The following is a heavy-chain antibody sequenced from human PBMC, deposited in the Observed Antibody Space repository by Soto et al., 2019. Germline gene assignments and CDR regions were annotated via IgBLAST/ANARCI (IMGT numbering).Heavy chain of an antibody. J-gene: IGHJ4*02. CDR1: GFTFNNYA. CDR3: TSRYYFDY. V-gene: IGHV3-23*01. CDR2: ISASGGAT. Sequence: EVQLLESGGGLVQPGGSLRLSCAASGFTFNNYAMSWVRQAPGKGLEWVSAISASGGATYYADSVKGRLTISRDNSKNTLYLQMNGLRAEDTAVYYCTSRYYFDYWGQGTLVTVSS.